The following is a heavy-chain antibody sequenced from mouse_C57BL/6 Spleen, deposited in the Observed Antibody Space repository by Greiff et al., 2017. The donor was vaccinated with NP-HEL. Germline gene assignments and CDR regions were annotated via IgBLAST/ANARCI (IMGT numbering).Heavy chain of an antibody. V-gene: IGHV5-17*01. D-gene: IGHD3-2*02. CDR1: GFTFSDYG. Sequence: EVQLVESGGGLVKPGGSLKLSCAASGFTFSDYGMHWVRQAPEKGLEWVAYISSGSSTIYYADTVKGRFTISRDNAKNTLFLQMTSLRSEDTAMYYCARLGSSGYGFAYWGQGTLVTVSA. CDR2: ISSGSSTI. J-gene: IGHJ3*01. CDR3: ARLGSSGYGFAY.